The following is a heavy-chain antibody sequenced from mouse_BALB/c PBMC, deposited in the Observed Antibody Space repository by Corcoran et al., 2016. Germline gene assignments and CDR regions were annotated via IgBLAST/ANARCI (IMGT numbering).Heavy chain of an antibody. Sequence: QVQLQQSGPELVKPGALVKISSKASGYTFTRYDIIWVKQRPAQGIVGIGWIYPGDGSTKYNEKFKGKATLTADKSSSTAYMQLSSLTSENSAVYFCARYDQGARDYWGQGTSVTVSS. V-gene: IGHV1S56*01. CDR2: IYPGDGST. CDR1: GYTFTRYD. D-gene: IGHD2-3*01. CDR3: ARYDQGARDY. J-gene: IGHJ4*01.